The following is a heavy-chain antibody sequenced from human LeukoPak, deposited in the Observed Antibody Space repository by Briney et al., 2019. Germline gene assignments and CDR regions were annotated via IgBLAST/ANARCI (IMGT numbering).Heavy chain of an antibody. Sequence: SETLSLTCTVSGGSISTHYWSWIRQPPGKGLEWIGYIYYTGSTNYNPSLKSRVTISVDTSKNQFSLKLSSVTAADTAVYYCARGDSYYFDYWGQGTLVTVSS. CDR3: ARGDSYYFDY. CDR2: IYYTGST. J-gene: IGHJ4*02. V-gene: IGHV4-59*08. CDR1: GGSISTHY. D-gene: IGHD2-15*01.